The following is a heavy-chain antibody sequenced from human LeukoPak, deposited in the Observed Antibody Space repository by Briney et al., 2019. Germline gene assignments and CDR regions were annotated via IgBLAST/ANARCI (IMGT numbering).Heavy chain of an antibody. J-gene: IGHJ4*02. Sequence: NPSQTLSLTCTVSGGSISSGDYYWSWIRQPPGKGLEWIGYIYYSGSTYYNPSLKSRVTISVDMSKNQFSLKLSSVTAADTAVYYCARRSEWELFDYWGQGTLVTVSS. CDR3: ARRSEWELFDY. CDR2: IYYSGST. D-gene: IGHD1-26*01. CDR1: GGSISSGDYY. V-gene: IGHV4-30-4*01.